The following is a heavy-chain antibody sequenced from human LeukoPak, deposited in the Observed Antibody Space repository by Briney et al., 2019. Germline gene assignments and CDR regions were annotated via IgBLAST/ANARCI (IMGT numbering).Heavy chain of an antibody. V-gene: IGHV3-23*01. CDR1: GFTFSSYA. D-gene: IGHD3-10*01. Sequence: GGSLRLSCVASGFTFSSYAMSWVRRAPGKGLEWVSAISGSGGSTYYADSVKGRFTISRDNSKNTLYLQMNSLRAEDTAVYYCAKSRITMVRGVIIPPYFDYWGQGTLVTVSS. J-gene: IGHJ4*02. CDR3: AKSRITMVRGVIIPPYFDY. CDR2: ISGSGGST.